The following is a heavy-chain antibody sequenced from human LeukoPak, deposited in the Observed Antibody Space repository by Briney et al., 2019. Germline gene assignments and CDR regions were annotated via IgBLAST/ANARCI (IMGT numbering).Heavy chain of an antibody. CDR2: ISWNSGSI. CDR1: GFTFDDYA. CDR3: AKEMSVISSWYGGAFDI. Sequence: GGSLRLSCAASGFTFDDYAVHWVRQAPGKGLEWVSGISWNSGSIGYADSVKGRFTISRDNAKNSLYLQMNSLRAEDTALYYCAKEMSVISSWYGGAFDIWGQGTMVTVSS. V-gene: IGHV3-9*01. D-gene: IGHD6-13*01. J-gene: IGHJ3*02.